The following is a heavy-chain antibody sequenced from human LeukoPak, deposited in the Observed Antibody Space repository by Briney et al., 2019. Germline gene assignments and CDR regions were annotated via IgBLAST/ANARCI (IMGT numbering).Heavy chain of an antibody. J-gene: IGHJ4*02. CDR1: GFIFSSYS. D-gene: IGHD2-15*01. Sequence: PGGSLRLSCAASGFIFSSYSMNWVRQAPGKGLEWVSSISSSSSYIYYADSVKGRFTISRDNAKNSLYLQMNSLRAEDTAVYYCAREPIVVVVAATLGHSWGQGTLVTVSS. CDR3: AREPIVVVVAATLGHS. CDR2: ISSSSSYI. V-gene: IGHV3-21*01.